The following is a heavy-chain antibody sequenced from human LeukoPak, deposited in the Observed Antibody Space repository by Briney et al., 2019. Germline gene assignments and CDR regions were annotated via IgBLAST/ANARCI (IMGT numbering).Heavy chain of an antibody. CDR2: ISGSGGST. CDR3: AKDRSKGSGTSCYGY. D-gene: IGHD2-2*01. CDR1: GFTFSSYA. Sequence: GGSLRLSCAASGFTFSSYAMSWVRQAPGKGLEWVSAISGSGGSTYYADSVKGRFTISRDNSKNTLYLQMNSLRAEDTAVYYCAKDRSKGSGTSCYGYWGQGTLVTVSS. V-gene: IGHV3-23*01. J-gene: IGHJ4*02.